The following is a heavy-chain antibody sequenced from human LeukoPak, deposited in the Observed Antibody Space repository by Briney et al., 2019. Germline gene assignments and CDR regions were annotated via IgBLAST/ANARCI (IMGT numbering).Heavy chain of an antibody. CDR3: GNGVGALHYYDC. D-gene: IGHD1-26*01. Sequence: GGSLRLSCAASGFTFSVYAMSWVRQAPGKGLEWVSSISASGGSTYYADSVKGRFTISRDNSKNTLYLQMNSLRAEDTAVYYCGNGVGALHYYDCRGQGTLVTVSS. J-gene: IGHJ4*02. CDR2: ISASGGST. V-gene: IGHV3-23*01. CDR1: GFTFSVYA.